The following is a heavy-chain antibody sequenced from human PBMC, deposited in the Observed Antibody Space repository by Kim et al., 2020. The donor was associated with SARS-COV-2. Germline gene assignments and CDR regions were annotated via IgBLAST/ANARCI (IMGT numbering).Heavy chain of an antibody. CDR2: ISSSSSYI. CDR3: ARQKDRRFLEWFLGENWFDP. Sequence: GGSLRLSCAASGFTFSSYSMNWVRQAPGKGLEWVSSISSSSSYIYYADSVKGRFTISRDNAKNSLYLQMNSLRAEDTAVYYCARQKDRRFLEWFLGENWFDPWGQGTLVTVSS. D-gene: IGHD3-3*01. V-gene: IGHV3-21*01. J-gene: IGHJ5*02. CDR1: GFTFSSYS.